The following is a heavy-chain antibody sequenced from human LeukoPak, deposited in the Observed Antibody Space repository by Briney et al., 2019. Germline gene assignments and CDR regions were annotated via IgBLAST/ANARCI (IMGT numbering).Heavy chain of an antibody. CDR1: GFTFDDYG. D-gene: IGHD1-26*01. CDR3: ARERVGGSAFDI. CDR2: IYSGGST. V-gene: IGHV3-53*01. Sequence: GGSLRLSCVAFGFTFDDYGISWVRQAPGKGLEWVSVIYSGGSTYYADSVKGRFTISRDNSKNTLYLQMNSLRAEDTAVYYCARERVGGSAFDIWGQGTMVTVSS. J-gene: IGHJ3*02.